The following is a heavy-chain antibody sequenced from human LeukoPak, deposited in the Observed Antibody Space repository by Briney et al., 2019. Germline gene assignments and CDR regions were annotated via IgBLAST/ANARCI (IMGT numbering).Heavy chain of an antibody. V-gene: IGHV3-30-3*01. CDR3: SNHHFWSGYPLVDHYYYYGMDV. CDR1: GFTFSSYA. CDR2: ISYDGSNK. D-gene: IGHD3-3*02. J-gene: IGHJ6*02. Sequence: PGGSLRLSCAASGFTFSSYAMHWVRQAPGKGLEWVAVISYDGSNKYYADSVKGRFTISRDNSKNTLYLQMNSLRAEDTAVYYWSNHHFWSGYPLVDHYYYYGMDVWGQGTTVTVSS.